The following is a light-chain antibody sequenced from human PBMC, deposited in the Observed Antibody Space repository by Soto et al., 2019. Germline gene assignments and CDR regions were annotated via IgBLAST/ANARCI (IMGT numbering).Light chain of an antibody. CDR2: GAS. CDR1: QNINTN. CDR3: QQYNNWPPLT. Sequence: EIVMAQSPANLSVSPGERAALSCRASQNINTNLAWYQQKPGQTPRLLIYGASTRATGIPARFSGSGSGTEFTLTISSLQSEDFAVYYCQQYNNWPPLTFGGGTKVEIK. J-gene: IGKJ4*01. V-gene: IGKV3-15*01.